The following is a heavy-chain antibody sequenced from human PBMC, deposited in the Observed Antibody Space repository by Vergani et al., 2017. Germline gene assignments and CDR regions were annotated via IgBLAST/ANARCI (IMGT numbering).Heavy chain of an antibody. V-gene: IGHV4-61*10. J-gene: IGHJ6*03. Sequence: QVQLQESGPGLVKPSETLSLTCTVSGGSVSSGSYYWSWIRQPAGKGLEWIGYSYYSGSTNYNPSLKSRVTISVDTSKNQFSLKLSSVTAADTAVYYCARGYGGNDIWYYYYYMDVWGKGTTVTVSS. CDR1: GGSVSSGSYY. CDR2: SYYSGST. D-gene: IGHD4-23*01. CDR3: ARGYGGNDIWYYYYYMDV.